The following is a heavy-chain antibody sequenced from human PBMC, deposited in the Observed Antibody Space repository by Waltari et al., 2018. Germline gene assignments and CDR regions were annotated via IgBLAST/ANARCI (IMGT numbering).Heavy chain of an antibody. V-gene: IGHV3-21*01. Sequence: EVQLVESGGGLVKPGGSLRLSCAASGFPFSSYRLKWVRQAPGKGLEWVSSISSSSSYIYYADSVKGRFTISRDNAKNSLYLQMNSLRAEDTAVYYCARESNFLGVDYWGQGTLVTVSS. CDR1: GFPFSSYR. D-gene: IGHD1-26*01. CDR3: ARESNFLGVDY. CDR2: ISSSSSYI. J-gene: IGHJ4*02.